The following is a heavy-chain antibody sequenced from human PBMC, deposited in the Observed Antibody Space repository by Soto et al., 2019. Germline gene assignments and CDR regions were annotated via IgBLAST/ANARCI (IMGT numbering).Heavy chain of an antibody. Sequence: SVRVSCKASGYTFTSYGISWVRQAHGQGVEWVGRIIPVLGIANYAQKFQGRVTIPADTSTSTADMELSSLRSEHTAVYYCARGTSAHHYHYSYMHVWRKGTTATVS. J-gene: IGHJ6*03. CDR3: ARGTSAHHYHYSYMHV. V-gene: IGHV1-69*04. D-gene: IGHD2-2*01. CDR2: IIPVLGIA. CDR1: GYTFTSYG.